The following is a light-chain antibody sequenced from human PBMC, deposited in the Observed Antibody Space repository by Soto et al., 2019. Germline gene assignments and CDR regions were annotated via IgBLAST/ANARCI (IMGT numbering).Light chain of an antibody. CDR3: MQGTHWQRT. V-gene: IGKV2-30*01. Sequence: DVVMTQSPLSLPVTLGQPASISCRSSQSLVYRDGNTYLNWFQQRPGQSPRRLIYNVSNRDSGVPDRFSGSGSGTDFTLKISRVEAEDVGVYYCMQGTHWQRTFGQGTKVEIK. J-gene: IGKJ1*01. CDR1: QSLVYRDGNTY. CDR2: NVS.